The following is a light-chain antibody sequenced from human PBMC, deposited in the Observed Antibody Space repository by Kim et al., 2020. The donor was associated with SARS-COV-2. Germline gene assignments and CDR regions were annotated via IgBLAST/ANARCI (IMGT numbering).Light chain of an antibody. CDR2: INN. Sequence: GQTVTISCSGSDSNIGGHTVNWYQQVPGTAPKSLIYINNERPSGVPDRFSGSKSGTSASLAISGLQSEDEADYYCATWDDSLNVVVLGGGTKVTVL. CDR1: DSNIGGHT. J-gene: IGLJ2*01. CDR3: ATWDDSLNVVV. V-gene: IGLV1-44*01.